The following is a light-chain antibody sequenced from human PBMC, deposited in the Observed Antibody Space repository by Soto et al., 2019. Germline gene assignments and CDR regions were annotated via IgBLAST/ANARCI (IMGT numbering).Light chain of an antibody. CDR2: LAS. CDR3: QQYNNWPRT. V-gene: IGKV3D-15*01. J-gene: IGKJ4*01. CDR1: QAVNTR. Sequence: EIVLTQSPATLSSFPGDRVTLSCRASQAVNTRLAWYQHRPGQAPRLLIYLASNRAAGVPARFSGSGSGTDFTLTISSLQSEDFAVYYCQQYNNWPRTFGGGTKVDIK.